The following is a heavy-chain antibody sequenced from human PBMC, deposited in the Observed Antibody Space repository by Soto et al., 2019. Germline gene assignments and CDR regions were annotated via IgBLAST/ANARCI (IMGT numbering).Heavy chain of an antibody. Sequence: SETLSLTCAVSGGSISSTTYYWGWIRQPPGKGLEWIGTISYSGATYYNPSLKSRVTISVDTSNNQLFLKLTSVTAADTAVYYCATDLYYYETTGFYFFLPLDYWGQGALVTVSS. CDR3: ATDLYYYETTGFYFFLPLDY. J-gene: IGHJ4*02. D-gene: IGHD3-22*01. CDR2: ISYSGAT. V-gene: IGHV4-39*01. CDR1: GGSISSTTYY.